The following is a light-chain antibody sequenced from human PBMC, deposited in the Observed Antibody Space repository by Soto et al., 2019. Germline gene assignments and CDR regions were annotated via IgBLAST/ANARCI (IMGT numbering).Light chain of an antibody. Sequence: QAVVTQPPSVSGAPGQRVTISCTGSSSNIGAGYNVHWYQQLPGTAPKLLIYGNSNRPSGVPDRFSGSKSGTSASLAITGLQAEDEADYYFQSYDSSLSGSVFGEGTKVTVL. V-gene: IGLV1-40*01. J-gene: IGLJ3*02. CDR2: GNS. CDR1: SSNIGAGYN. CDR3: QSYDSSLSGSV.